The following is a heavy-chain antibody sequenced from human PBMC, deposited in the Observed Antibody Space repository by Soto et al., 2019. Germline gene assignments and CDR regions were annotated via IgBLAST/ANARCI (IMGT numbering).Heavy chain of an antibody. V-gene: IGHV1-69*02. CDR3: ARVAPIVVGSGSSDAFDI. Sequence: SVKVSCKASGGTFSSYTISWVRQAPGQGLEWMGRIIPILGIANYAHKFQGRVTITADKSTSTAYMELSSLRSEDTAVYYCARVAPIVVGSGSSDAFDIWGQGTMVTVSS. CDR2: IIPILGIA. D-gene: IGHD2-15*01. CDR1: GGTFSSYT. J-gene: IGHJ3*02.